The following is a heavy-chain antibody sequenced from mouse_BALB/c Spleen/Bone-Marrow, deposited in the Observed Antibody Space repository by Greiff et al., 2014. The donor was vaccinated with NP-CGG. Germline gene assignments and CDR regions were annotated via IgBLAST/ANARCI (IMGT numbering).Heavy chain of an antibody. CDR2: IYPGNVNT. Sequence: VKLMESGPELVKPGASVRISCKSSGYTFTSYYIHWVKQRPGQGLEWIGWIYPGNVNTKYNEKFKGKATLTADKSSSTAYMQRISLASEDSEVYFCARGGWLRDAMDYWGQGTSVTVSS. D-gene: IGHD2-2*01. J-gene: IGHJ4*01. V-gene: IGHV1S56*01. CDR3: ARGGWLRDAMDY. CDR1: GYTFTSYY.